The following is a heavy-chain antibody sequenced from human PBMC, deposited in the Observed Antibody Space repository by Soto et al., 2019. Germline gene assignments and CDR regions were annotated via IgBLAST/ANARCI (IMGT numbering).Heavy chain of an antibody. CDR2: IYSGGGT. CDR1: GFTVSSSY. J-gene: IGHJ3*02. D-gene: IGHD3-16*02. CDR3: ARSSGGSYHSHAFDI. Sequence: VVSLRISCAASGFTVSSSYMNWVRQAPGKGLEWVSIIYSGGGTYYADSVKGRFTISRDNSKNTLYLQMNSLRAEDTAVYYCARSSGGSYHSHAFDIWGQGTMVTVSS. V-gene: IGHV3-53*01.